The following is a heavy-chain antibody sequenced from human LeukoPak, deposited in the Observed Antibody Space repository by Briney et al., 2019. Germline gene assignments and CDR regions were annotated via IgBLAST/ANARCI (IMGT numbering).Heavy chain of an antibody. D-gene: IGHD4-23*01. CDR1: GGTFSSYA. J-gene: IGHJ3*02. CDR3: ARDRWEPYDAFDI. Sequence: ASVKVSCKASGGTFSSYAISWVRQVPGQGLEWMGGIIPIFGTANYAQKFQGRVTITADESTSTAYMELSSLRSEDTAVYYCARDRWEPYDAFDIWGQGTMVTVSS. CDR2: IIPIFGTA. V-gene: IGHV1-69*13.